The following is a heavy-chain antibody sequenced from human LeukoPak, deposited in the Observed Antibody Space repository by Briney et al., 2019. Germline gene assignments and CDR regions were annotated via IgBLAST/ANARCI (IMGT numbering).Heavy chain of an antibody. CDR2: ISGSGGST. Sequence: GGSLRLSCAASGFTFSSYAMSWVRQAPGKGLEWVSAISGSGGSTYYADSVKSRFTTSRDNSKNTLYLQMNSLRAEDTAVYYCAKVGSLVGAFDIWGQGTMVTVSS. J-gene: IGHJ3*02. V-gene: IGHV3-23*01. CDR1: GFTFSSYA. D-gene: IGHD3-16*01. CDR3: AKVGSLVGAFDI.